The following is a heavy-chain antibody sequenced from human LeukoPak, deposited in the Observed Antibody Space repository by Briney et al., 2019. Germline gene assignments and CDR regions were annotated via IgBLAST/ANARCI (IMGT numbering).Heavy chain of an antibody. CDR3: ARVSNIVVVPAAMWGDY. J-gene: IGHJ4*02. Sequence: ASVKVSRKASGYTFTSYGISWVRQAPGQGLEWMGWISAYNGNTNYAQKLQGRVTMTTDTSTSTAYMELRSLRSDDTAVYYCARVSNIVVVPAAMWGDYWGQGTLVTVSS. D-gene: IGHD2-2*01. CDR1: GYTFTSYG. CDR2: ISAYNGNT. V-gene: IGHV1-18*01.